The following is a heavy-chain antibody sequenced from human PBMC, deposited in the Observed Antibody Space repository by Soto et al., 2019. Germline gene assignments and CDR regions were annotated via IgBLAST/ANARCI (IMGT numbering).Heavy chain of an antibody. V-gene: IGHV3-74*01. CDR3: ARAGWYRFDY. D-gene: IGHD2-15*01. J-gene: IGHJ4*02. CDR2: INSDGSTT. CDR1: GFTFGSYW. Sequence: EVQLVESGGDLVQPGGSLRLSCAASGFTFGSYWMHWVRQAPGKGLVWVSRINSDGSTTNYGDSVKGRFTISRDNAKSTLYLPMNSLRAEDTAVYYCARAGWYRFDYWGQGTLLTVSS.